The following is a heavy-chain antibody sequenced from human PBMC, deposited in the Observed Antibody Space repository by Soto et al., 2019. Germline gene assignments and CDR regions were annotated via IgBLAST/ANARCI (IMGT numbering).Heavy chain of an antibody. J-gene: IGHJ4*02. V-gene: IGHV6-1*01. CDR1: GDGVSGNIAA. CDR3: ASVNRTVPGTRGYFAF. D-gene: IGHD6-19*01. Sequence: SQTLSLTCAISGDGVSGNIAAWSWIRQSPSRGLEWLGRTYYRSKWSNDYALFVQSRVTINPDTSKNQFSLHLNSVTPEDTAVYYCASVNRTVPGTRGYFAFWGKGTLVT. CDR2: TYYRSKWSN.